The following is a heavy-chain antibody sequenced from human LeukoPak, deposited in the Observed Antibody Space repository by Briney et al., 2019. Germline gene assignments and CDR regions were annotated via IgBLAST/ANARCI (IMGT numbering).Heavy chain of an antibody. Sequence: PSETLSLTCTVSGGSISSYYWSWIRQPPGKGLEWIGYIYYSGSTNYNPSLKSRVTISVDTSKNQFSLKLSSVTAADTAVYYCARHVMGVGIDYWGQGTLVTVSS. CDR3: ARHVMGVGIDY. D-gene: IGHD1-26*01. V-gene: IGHV4-59*08. CDR2: IYYSGST. J-gene: IGHJ4*02. CDR1: GGSISSYY.